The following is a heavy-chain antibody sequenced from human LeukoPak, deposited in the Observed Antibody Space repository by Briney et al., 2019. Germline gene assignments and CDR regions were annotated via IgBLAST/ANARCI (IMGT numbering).Heavy chain of an antibody. CDR1: GYTFTGYY. Sequence: ASVRVSCKASGYTFTGYYMHWVRQAPGQGLEWMGWINPNSGGTNYAQKFQGRVTMTRDTSISTAYMELSRLRSDDTAVYYCARIAVAGTLADAFDIWGQGTMVTVSS. CDR3: ARIAVAGTLADAFDI. D-gene: IGHD6-19*01. CDR2: INPNSGGT. V-gene: IGHV1-2*02. J-gene: IGHJ3*02.